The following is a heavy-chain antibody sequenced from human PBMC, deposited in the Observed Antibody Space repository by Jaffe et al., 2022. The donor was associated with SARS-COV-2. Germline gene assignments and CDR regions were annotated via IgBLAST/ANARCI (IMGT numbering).Heavy chain of an antibody. CDR2: IYPGDSDT. CDR3: ARPRLDTAMVEGAYYFDY. D-gene: IGHD5-18*01. Sequence: EVQLVQSGAEVKKPGESLKISCKGSGYSFTSYWIGWVRQMPGKGLEWMGIIYPGDSDTRYSPSFQGQVTISADKSISTAYLQWSSLKASDTAMYYCARPRLDTAMVEGAYYFDYWGQGTLVTVSS. V-gene: IGHV5-51*01. J-gene: IGHJ4*02. CDR1: GYSFTSYW.